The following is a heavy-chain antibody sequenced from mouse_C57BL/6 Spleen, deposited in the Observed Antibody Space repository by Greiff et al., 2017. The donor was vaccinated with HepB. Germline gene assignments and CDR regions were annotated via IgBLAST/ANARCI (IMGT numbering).Heavy chain of an antibody. D-gene: IGHD2-4*01. CDR2: IYPGDGDT. CDR3: GRSYDYDERGLGH. Sequence: VKLMESGAELVKPGASVKVSCKTSGYAFSSYWMNWVKQRPGKGLEWIGQIYPGDGDTNYNGKFKGKATLTADKSSSTAYMQLSSLTSEDSAVYCCGRSYDYDERGLGHWGQVTLVSDSA. CDR1: GYAFSSYW. J-gene: IGHJ3*02. V-gene: IGHV1-80*01.